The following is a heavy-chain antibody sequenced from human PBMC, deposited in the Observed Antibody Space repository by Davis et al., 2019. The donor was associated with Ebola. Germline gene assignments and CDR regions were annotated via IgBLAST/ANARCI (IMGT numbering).Heavy chain of an antibody. J-gene: IGHJ5*02. D-gene: IGHD4-17*01. V-gene: IGHV1-18*01. Sequence: AASVKVSCKTSGYTFSGYAISWVRQAPGQGLEGIGRINVYNGHTNYAQNFQGRVTVSTDTSTSIAYMELRSLRSDDTALYYCARDATTVTTIWFDPWGQGTLVTVSS. CDR1: GYTFSGYA. CDR2: INVYNGHT. CDR3: ARDATTVTTIWFDP.